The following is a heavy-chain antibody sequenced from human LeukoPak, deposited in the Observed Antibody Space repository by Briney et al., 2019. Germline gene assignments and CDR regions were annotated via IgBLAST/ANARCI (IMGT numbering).Heavy chain of an antibody. Sequence: SETLSLTCTVSGGSISSGGYYWSWIRQHPGKGLEWIGYIYYSGSTYYNPSLKGRVTISVGTSKNQFSLKLSSVTAADTAVYYCARGAIFGVRKYYYYMDVWGKGTTVTVSS. J-gene: IGHJ6*03. CDR2: IYYSGST. V-gene: IGHV4-31*03. CDR3: ARGAIFGVRKYYYYMDV. D-gene: IGHD3-3*01. CDR1: GGSISSGGYY.